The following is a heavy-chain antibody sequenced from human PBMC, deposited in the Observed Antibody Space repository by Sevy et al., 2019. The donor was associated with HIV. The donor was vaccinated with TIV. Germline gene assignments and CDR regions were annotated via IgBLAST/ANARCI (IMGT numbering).Heavy chain of an antibody. CDR1: GGTFSSYA. J-gene: IGHJ5*02. V-gene: IGHV1-69*13. CDR2: IIPIFGTA. Sequence: ASVKVSCKASGGTFSSYAISWVRQAPGQGLEWMGGIIPIFGTANYAQKFQGRVTITADESTSTAYMELSSLGSEDTAVYYCARDPSIVATTGGFDPWGQGTLVTVSS. CDR3: ARDPSIVATTGGFDP. D-gene: IGHD5-12*01.